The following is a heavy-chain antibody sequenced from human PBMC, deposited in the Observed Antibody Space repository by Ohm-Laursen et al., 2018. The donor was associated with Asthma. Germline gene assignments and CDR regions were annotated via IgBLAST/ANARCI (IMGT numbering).Heavy chain of an antibody. D-gene: IGHD3-22*01. CDR3: VRDVVNRFDF. CDR1: GYIFANYG. CDR2: ISAYSGDT. J-gene: IGHJ4*02. V-gene: IGHV1-18*01. Sequence: ESSVKVSCKASGYIFANYGISWVRQAPGQGLEWIGWISAYSGDTKYVEKMEGRVTMTTDTSTSTAYMELRSLRSDDTAVYYCVRDVVNRFDFWGQGSLVIVSS.